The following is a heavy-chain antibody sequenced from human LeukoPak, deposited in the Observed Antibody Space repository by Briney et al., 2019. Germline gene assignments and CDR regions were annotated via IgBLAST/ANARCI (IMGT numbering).Heavy chain of an antibody. CDR2: IYYSGST. CDR1: GGSISSSSYY. J-gene: IGHJ2*01. Sequence: SETLSLTCTVSGGSISSSSYYWGWIRQPPGKGLEWIGSIYYSGSTYYNPSLKSRVTISVDTSKSQFSLKLSSVTAADTAVYYCTRLNDYAWYFDLWGRGTLVTVSS. V-gene: IGHV4-39*01. D-gene: IGHD4-17*01. CDR3: TRLNDYAWYFDL.